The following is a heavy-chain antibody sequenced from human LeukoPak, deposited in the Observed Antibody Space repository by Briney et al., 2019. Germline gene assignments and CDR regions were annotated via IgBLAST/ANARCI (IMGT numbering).Heavy chain of an antibody. Sequence: ASAKVSCKTSGYTFSDYYVHWVRQVPGQGLEWMGYIVPDSGGADFDQRFQGRVTLTRNKSIRTIYMELTSLRYDDTAVYYCSTEDKYCSGGNCGKYWGQGTLVTVSS. CDR1: GYTFSDYY. J-gene: IGHJ4*02. V-gene: IGHV1-2*02. D-gene: IGHD2-15*01. CDR2: IVPDSGGA. CDR3: STEDKYCSGGNCGKY.